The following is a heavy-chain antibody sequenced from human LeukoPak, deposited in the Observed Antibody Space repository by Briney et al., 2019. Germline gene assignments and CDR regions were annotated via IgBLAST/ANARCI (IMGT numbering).Heavy chain of an antibody. J-gene: IGHJ5*02. Sequence: RPSQTLSLTCTVSGGSISSGGYYWSWIRQHPGKGLEWIGYIYYSGSTYYNPSLKSRVTISVDTSKNQFSLKLSSVTAADTAVYYCARQVSYYDNTWFDPWGQGTLVTVSS. V-gene: IGHV4-31*03. CDR1: GGSISSGGYY. CDR3: ARQVSYYDNTWFDP. D-gene: IGHD3-22*01. CDR2: IYYSGST.